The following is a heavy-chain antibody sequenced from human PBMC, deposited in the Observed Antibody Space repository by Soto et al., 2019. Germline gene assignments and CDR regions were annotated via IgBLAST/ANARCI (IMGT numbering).Heavy chain of an antibody. CDR1: GCSISSYY. D-gene: IGHD3-9*01. J-gene: IGHJ3*02. CDR2: IYYSGST. Sequence: SETLSLTCTVSGCSISSYYWSWIRQPPGKGLEWIGYIYYSGSTNYNPSLKSRVTISVDTSKNQFSLKLSSVTAADTAVYYCARVSLTNDAFDIWGQGTMVTVSS. V-gene: IGHV4-59*01. CDR3: ARVSLTNDAFDI.